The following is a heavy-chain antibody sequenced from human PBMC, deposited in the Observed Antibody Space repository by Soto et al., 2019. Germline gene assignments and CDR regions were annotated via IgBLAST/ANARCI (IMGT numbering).Heavy chain of an antibody. CDR3: ARDRIGSGTNYYGMDV. D-gene: IGHD2-15*01. Sequence: SETLSLTCTVSGGSISSYYWSWIRQPPGKGLEWIGYIYYSGSTNYNPSLKSRVTISVDTSKNQFSLKLSSVTAADTAVYYCARDRIGSGTNYYGMDVWAKGPRSPSP. V-gene: IGHV4-59*01. CDR1: GGSISSYY. J-gene: IGHJ6*02. CDR2: IYYSGST.